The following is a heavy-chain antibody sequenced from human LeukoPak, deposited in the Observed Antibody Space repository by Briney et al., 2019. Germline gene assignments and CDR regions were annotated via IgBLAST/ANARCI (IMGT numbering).Heavy chain of an antibody. CDR1: GFTFSSYN. CDR3: ARGYSSSWYYFDY. CDR2: ISSSSSYI. Sequence: GGSLRLSCAASGFTFSSYNMNWVRQAPGKGLEWVSSISSSSSYIYYADSVKGRFTISRDNAKNSLYLQINSLRAEDTAVYYCARGYSSSWYYFDYWGQGTLVTVSS. V-gene: IGHV3-21*01. J-gene: IGHJ4*02. D-gene: IGHD6-13*01.